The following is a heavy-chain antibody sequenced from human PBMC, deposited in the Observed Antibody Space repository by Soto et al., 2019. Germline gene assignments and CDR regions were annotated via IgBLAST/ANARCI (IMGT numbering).Heavy chain of an antibody. D-gene: IGHD4-4*01. Sequence: GGSLRLSCAASGFTFSSYGMHWVRQAPGKGLEWVAVISYDGSNKYYADSVKGRFTISRDNSKNTLYLQMNGLRAEDTAVYYCAKDIRTTVTTTHYGMDVWGQGTTVTVSS. CDR3: AKDIRTTVTTTHYGMDV. CDR2: ISYDGSNK. CDR1: GFTFSSYG. J-gene: IGHJ6*02. V-gene: IGHV3-30*18.